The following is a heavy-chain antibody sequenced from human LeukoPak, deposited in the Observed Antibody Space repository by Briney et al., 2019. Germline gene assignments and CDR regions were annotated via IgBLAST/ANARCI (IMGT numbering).Heavy chain of an antibody. J-gene: IGHJ4*02. D-gene: IGHD2-2*01. CDR1: GFTFSSYG. V-gene: IGHV3-30*02. CDR2: IRYDGSNK. CDR3: ALHCSSTSCQGY. Sequence: GGSLRLSCAASGFTFSSYGMHWVRQAPGKGLEWVAFIRYDGSNKYYADSVKGRFTISRDNSKNTLYLQMNSLRAEDTAVYYCALHCSSTSCQGYWGQGTLVTVSS.